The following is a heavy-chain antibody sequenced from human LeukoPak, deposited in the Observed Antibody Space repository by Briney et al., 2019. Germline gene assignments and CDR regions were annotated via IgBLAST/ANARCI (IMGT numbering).Heavy chain of an antibody. Sequence: ASVKVSCKASGYTFTCYYMHWVRQAPGQGLEWMGWINPNSGGTNYAQKFQGRVAMTRDTSISTAYMELSRLRSDDTAVYYCARDSLVAAAGIDYWGQGTLVTVSS. V-gene: IGHV1-2*02. CDR1: GYTFTCYY. D-gene: IGHD6-13*01. CDR2: INPNSGGT. CDR3: ARDSLVAAAGIDY. J-gene: IGHJ4*02.